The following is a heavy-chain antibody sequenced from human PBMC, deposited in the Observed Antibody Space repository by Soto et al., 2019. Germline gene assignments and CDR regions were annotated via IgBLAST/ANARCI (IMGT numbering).Heavy chain of an antibody. CDR3: VREGRGSFDF. J-gene: IGHJ3*01. D-gene: IGHD5-12*01. V-gene: IGHV3-33*01. CDR1: GFSFSVYG. CDR2: IWYDASKQ. Sequence: PGGSLRLSCETSGFSFSVYGMHWVRQAPGKGLEWVAVIWYDASKQFYADSVQGRFTISRDNSKNTLSLQMSSLTADDTAIYYCVREGRGSFDFWGRGTMVNVSS.